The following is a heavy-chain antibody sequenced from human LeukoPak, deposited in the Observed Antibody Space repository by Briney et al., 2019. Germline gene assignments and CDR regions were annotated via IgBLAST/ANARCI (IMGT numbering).Heavy chain of an antibody. J-gene: IGHJ4*02. CDR2: ISSSSSYI. V-gene: IGHV3-21*01. CDR1: GFTFSSYS. CDR3: ARDSYLTSPWYYYDSSGYDGIDY. Sequence: PGGSLRLSCAASGFTFSSYSMNWVRQAPGKGLEWVSSISSSSSYIYYADSVKGRFTISRDNAKNSLYLQMNSLRAEDTAVYYCARDSYLTSPWYYYDSSGYDGIDYWGQGTLVTVSS. D-gene: IGHD3-22*01.